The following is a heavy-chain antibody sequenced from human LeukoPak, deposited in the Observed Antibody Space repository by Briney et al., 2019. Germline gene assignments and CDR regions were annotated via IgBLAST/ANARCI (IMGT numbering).Heavy chain of an antibody. J-gene: IGHJ5*02. V-gene: IGHV1-24*01. Sequence: ASVKVSCKVSGYTLTELSMHWVRQAPGKGLEWMGGFDPEDGETIYAQKFQGRVTMTEDTSTDTAYMELSSLRSEDTAVYYCARGSLGKRIAAAGMANWFDPWGQGTLVTVSS. D-gene: IGHD6-13*01. CDR2: FDPEDGET. CDR1: GYTLTELS. CDR3: ARGSLGKRIAAAGMANWFDP.